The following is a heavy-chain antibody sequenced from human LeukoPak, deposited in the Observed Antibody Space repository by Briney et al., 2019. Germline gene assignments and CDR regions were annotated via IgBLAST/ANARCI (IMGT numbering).Heavy chain of an antibody. Sequence: PGGSLRLSCAASGFTFDTYWMHWVRQGPGEGLVWVSRINPDGSTTIYADSVKGRFTISRDNPKNTLYLQMNYRSAEDKALCYCARGRYYYDPLESSGQGTLVTVSS. CDR3: ARGRYYYDPLES. J-gene: IGHJ4*02. CDR2: INPDGSTT. V-gene: IGHV3-74*01. CDR1: GFTFDTYW. D-gene: IGHD3-22*01.